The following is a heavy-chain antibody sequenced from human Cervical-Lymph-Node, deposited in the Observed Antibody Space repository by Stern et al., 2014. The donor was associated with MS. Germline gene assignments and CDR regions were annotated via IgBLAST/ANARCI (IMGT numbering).Heavy chain of an antibody. Sequence: VQLVQSGGGLVKPGGSLRLSCAASGFTFSSYSMNWVRQAPGKGLEWVSSISSSSSYIYYADSVKGRFTISRDNDKNSLYLQMNSLRAEDTAVYYCARLGGVSSYGMDVWGQGTTVTVSS. V-gene: IGHV3-21*01. CDR1: GFTFSSYS. J-gene: IGHJ6*02. CDR2: ISSSSSYI. D-gene: IGHD3-16*01. CDR3: ARLGGVSSYGMDV.